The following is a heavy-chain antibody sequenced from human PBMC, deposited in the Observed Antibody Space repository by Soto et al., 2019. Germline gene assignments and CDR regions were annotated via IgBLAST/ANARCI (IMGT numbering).Heavy chain of an antibody. V-gene: IGHV1-69*02. D-gene: IGHD2-2*01. Sequence: QVQLVQSGAEVKKPGSSVKVSCKASGGTFSSYTISWVRQAPGQGLEWMGRIIPILGIANYAQKFQGRVTIPADKSTSTAYMELSSQRSEDTAVYYCARLGSSTSGQSAYFDYWGQGTLVTVSS. CDR1: GGTFSSYT. CDR3: ARLGSSTSGQSAYFDY. J-gene: IGHJ4*02. CDR2: IIPILGIA.